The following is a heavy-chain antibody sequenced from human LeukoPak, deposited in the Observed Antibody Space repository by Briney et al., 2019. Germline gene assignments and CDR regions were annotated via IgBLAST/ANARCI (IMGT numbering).Heavy chain of an antibody. CDR1: GGSISSYY. J-gene: IGHJ3*02. D-gene: IGHD3-22*01. V-gene: IGHV4-59*01. Sequence: SEALSLTCTVSGGSISSYYWSWIRQPPGKGLEWIGYIYYSGSTNYNPSLKSRVTISVDTSKNQFSLKLSSVTAADTAVYYCARLTYYYDSSGYLGGDAFDIWGQGTMVTVSS. CDR3: ARLTYYYDSSGYLGGDAFDI. CDR2: IYYSGST.